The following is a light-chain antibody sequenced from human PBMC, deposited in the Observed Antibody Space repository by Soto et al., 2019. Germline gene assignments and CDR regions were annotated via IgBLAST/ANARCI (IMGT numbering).Light chain of an antibody. CDR2: SNN. Sequence: QSVLTQPPSASGTPGQRVTISCSGSSSNIGSNTVNWYQQLPGTAPKLLIYSNNQRPSGVPDRFSGSKSSTSASLAISGLQSEDEADYYCAAWDDSLNGVVFGGRTKVTVL. V-gene: IGLV1-44*01. CDR1: SSNIGSNT. J-gene: IGLJ2*01. CDR3: AAWDDSLNGVV.